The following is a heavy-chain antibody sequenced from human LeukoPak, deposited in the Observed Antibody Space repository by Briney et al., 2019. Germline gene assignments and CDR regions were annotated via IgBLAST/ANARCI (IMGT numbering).Heavy chain of an antibody. J-gene: IGHJ3*02. CDR1: GFTFSDYS. D-gene: IGHD7-27*01. V-gene: IGHV3-11*05. CDR3: ARAGTGEGALDI. CDR2: IFSSSIYT. Sequence: GGSLRLSCAASGFTFSDYSMNWLRQAPGKGLEWVSYIFSSSIYTNYEASVKGRFTISRDNAENSLFLQMSSLKAEDTAVYYCARAGTGEGALDIWGRGTLVTVSS.